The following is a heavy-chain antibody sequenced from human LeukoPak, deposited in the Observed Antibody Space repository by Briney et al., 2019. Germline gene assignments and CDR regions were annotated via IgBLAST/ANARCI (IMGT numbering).Heavy chain of an antibody. Sequence: GESLKISCKGSGYSFTSYWIGWVRQMPGKGLEWMGIIYPGDSDTRYSPSFQGQVTISTDKSISTAYLQWSSLKASDTAMYYCARQAPFYDFWSGNQDLYYFDYWGQGTLVTVSS. V-gene: IGHV5-51*01. CDR3: ARQAPFYDFWSGNQDLYYFDY. J-gene: IGHJ4*02. CDR1: GYSFTSYW. D-gene: IGHD3-3*01. CDR2: IYPGDSDT.